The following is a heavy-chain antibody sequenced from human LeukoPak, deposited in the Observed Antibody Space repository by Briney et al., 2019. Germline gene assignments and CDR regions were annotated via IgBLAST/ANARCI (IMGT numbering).Heavy chain of an antibody. D-gene: IGHD6-19*01. V-gene: IGHV3-30*18. CDR1: GFIFSTYD. CDR2: VSYDGSNI. Sequence: GGSLRLSCAASGFIFSTYDVHWVRQAPGKGLEWVAVVSYDGSNIYHAASVQGRFTISRDNSKNTLYLQMNSLRAEDTAVYYCAKSLDAQAVADPFDYWGQGTLVTVSS. J-gene: IGHJ4*02. CDR3: AKSLDAQAVADPFDY.